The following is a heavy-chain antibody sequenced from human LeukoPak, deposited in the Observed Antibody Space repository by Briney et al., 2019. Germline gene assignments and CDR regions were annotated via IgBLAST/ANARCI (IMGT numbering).Heavy chain of an antibody. CDR1: GFTFSNYA. D-gene: IGHD1-14*01. J-gene: IGHJ4*02. Sequence: GGSLRLSCAASGFTFSNYAMSWVRQAPGKGLEWVSAISGTGGDTYYADSVKGRFTISRDNSKNTLYLQMTSLRAEDTALYYCTKDRPGAFDYWGQGTLVTVSS. V-gene: IGHV3-23*01. CDR2: ISGTGGDT. CDR3: TKDRPGAFDY.